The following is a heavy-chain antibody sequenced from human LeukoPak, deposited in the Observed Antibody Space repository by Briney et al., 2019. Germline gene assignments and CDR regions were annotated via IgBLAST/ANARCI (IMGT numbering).Heavy chain of an antibody. CDR1: DTFSDYA. V-gene: IGHV3-23*01. Sequence: GGSLRLSCTQPLDTFSDYAMTWVRQAPGKGLEWVSAMSPDGSDREYAGAVKGRSTISRDNSENTLFLQMNSLRVEDTAVYYCTKDWSADYWGQGTLVTVSS. CDR2: MSPDGSDR. J-gene: IGHJ4*02. CDR3: TKDWSADY.